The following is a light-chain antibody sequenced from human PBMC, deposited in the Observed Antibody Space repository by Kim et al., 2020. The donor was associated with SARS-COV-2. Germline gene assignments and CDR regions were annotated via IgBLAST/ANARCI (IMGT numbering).Light chain of an antibody. V-gene: IGLV2-14*03. Sequence: GPSVTISCTGVSSAVGGDNSVSWYHHHPPKAPKLLIYTVINRPSGVSTLFSGSKSGNTASLTISRLRAEDEAAYSCSSYSSSSTVVFGGGTQLTVL. CDR3: SSYSSSSTVV. J-gene: IGLJ2*01. CDR2: TVI. CDR1: SSAVGGDNS.